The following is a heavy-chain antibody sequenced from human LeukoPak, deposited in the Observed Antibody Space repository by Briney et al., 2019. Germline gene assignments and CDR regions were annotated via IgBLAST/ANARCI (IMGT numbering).Heavy chain of an antibody. CDR3: AKGSYCSGGSCYSIAYFDY. V-gene: IGHV3-9*01. Sequence: PGRSLRLSCAASGFTFDDYAMHWVRQAPGKGLEWVSGISWNSGSIGYADSVKGRFTISRDNAKNSLYLQMNSLRAEDTALYYRAKGSYCSGGSCYSIAYFDYWGQGTLVTVSS. J-gene: IGHJ4*02. D-gene: IGHD2-15*01. CDR2: ISWNSGSI. CDR1: GFTFDDYA.